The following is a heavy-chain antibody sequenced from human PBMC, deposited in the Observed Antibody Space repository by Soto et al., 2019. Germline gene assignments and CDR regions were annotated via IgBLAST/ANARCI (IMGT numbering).Heavy chain of an antibody. CDR1: GGTISGYY. V-gene: IGHV4-59*01. CDR2: IHYSGST. CDR3: ARGSAAGTKSPFDY. J-gene: IGHJ4*02. D-gene: IGHD6-13*01. Sequence: VQLQESGPGLVKPSETLSLTCTVSGGTISGYYWSWSRQSPGKGLEWIGYIHYSGSTNYNPSLKSRVTISVDTSKNQLSLKLSSVTAADTAVYYCARGSAAGTKSPFDYWGQGTLVTVS.